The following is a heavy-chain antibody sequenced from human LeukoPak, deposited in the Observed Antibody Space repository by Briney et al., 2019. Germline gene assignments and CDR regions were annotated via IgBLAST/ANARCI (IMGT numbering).Heavy chain of an antibody. Sequence: PSETLSLTCSVSGGSMSSYYWSWVRQPPGKGLEWVGYIYHSGSTNYNPSLKNRVTISVDTPKNQFSLKLSSVTAADTAVYYCARRNYGGNSGRYWYFDLWGRGTLVTVSS. D-gene: IGHD3-10*01. CDR2: IYHSGST. CDR1: GGSMSSYY. V-gene: IGHV4-59*01. J-gene: IGHJ2*01. CDR3: ARRNYGGNSGRYWYFDL.